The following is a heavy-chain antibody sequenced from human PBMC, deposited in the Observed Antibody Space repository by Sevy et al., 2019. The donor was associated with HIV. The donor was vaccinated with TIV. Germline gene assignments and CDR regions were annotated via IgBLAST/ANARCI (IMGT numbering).Heavy chain of an antibody. J-gene: IGHJ4*02. CDR1: GFTFRIYA. CDR2: ISGSGSST. V-gene: IGHV3-23*01. D-gene: IGHD3-22*01. Sequence: GGSLRLSCTTSGFTFRIYAMSWVRQAPGKGLEWLSAISGSGSSTYYADSVKGRFTISRDNSKNTLYLQMNSLRAEDTAVFYCAKEGGSHYDTSGSFDDWGQGTRVTVSS. CDR3: AKEGGSHYDTSGSFDD.